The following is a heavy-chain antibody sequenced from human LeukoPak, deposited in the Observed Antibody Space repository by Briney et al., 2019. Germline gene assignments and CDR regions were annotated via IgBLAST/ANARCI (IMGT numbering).Heavy chain of an antibody. Sequence: PSQTLSLTCTVSGGSISSGGYYWSWIRQPPGKGLEWIGEINHSGSTNYNPSLKSRVTISVDTSKNQFSLKLSSVTAADTAVYYCARETRLIQLWPRGRWFDPWGQGTLVTVSS. D-gene: IGHD5-18*01. CDR2: INHSGST. CDR1: GGSISSGGYY. V-gene: IGHV4-30-2*01. J-gene: IGHJ5*02. CDR3: ARETRLIQLWPRGRWFDP.